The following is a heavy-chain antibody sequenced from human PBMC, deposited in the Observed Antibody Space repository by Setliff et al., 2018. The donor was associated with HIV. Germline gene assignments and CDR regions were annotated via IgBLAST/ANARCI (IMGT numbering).Heavy chain of an antibody. CDR3: ARITYYDILTGSSYYFDY. CDR1: GYSISSGYY. V-gene: IGHV4-38-2*01. CDR2: IYHSGST. D-gene: IGHD3-9*01. J-gene: IGHJ4*02. Sequence: SETLSLTCAVSGYSISSGYYWGWIRQPPGKGLEWIGSIYHSGSTYYNPSLKSRVTISVDTSKNQFSLKLSSVTAADTAVYYCARITYYDILTGSSYYFDYWGQGTLVTVS.